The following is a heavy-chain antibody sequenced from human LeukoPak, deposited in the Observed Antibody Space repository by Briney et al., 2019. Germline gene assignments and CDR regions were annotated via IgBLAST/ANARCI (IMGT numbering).Heavy chain of an antibody. D-gene: IGHD6-19*01. J-gene: IGHJ3*02. CDR2: ISNGGIT. V-gene: IGHV4-59*01. Sequence: SETLSLTCTVSGGSISSYYWSWIRQPPGEGLEWIGYISNGGITNYNPSLKSRVTISVHTSKNQLSLKLSSVTAADTAVYHCVRLQPNSGEWAFDIWGHGTMVSVSS. CDR1: GGSISSYY. CDR3: VRLQPNSGEWAFDI.